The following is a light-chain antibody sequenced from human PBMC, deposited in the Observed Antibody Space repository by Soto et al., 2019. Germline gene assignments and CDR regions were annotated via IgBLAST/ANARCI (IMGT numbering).Light chain of an antibody. CDR1: QDIGDD. J-gene: IGKJ3*01. V-gene: IGKV1-17*01. Sequence: DIQMTQSPSSLSASVGDRVTITCRASQDIGDDLAWYQQKPGKAPERLIYDASNLQSGVPSRFSGSGSGTEFTLTISSLQPEDFANFYCQQYNSFPISFGPGTEVDVK. CDR3: QQYNSFPIS. CDR2: DAS.